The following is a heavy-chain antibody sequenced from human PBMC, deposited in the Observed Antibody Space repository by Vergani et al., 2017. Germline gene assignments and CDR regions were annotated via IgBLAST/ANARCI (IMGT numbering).Heavy chain of an antibody. CDR1: GYTFTGYY. CDR2: INPNSGGT. Sequence: QVQLVQSGAEVKKPGASVKVSCKASGYTFTGYYMHWVRQAPGQGLEWMGWINPNSGGTNYAQKFQGRVTMTRDTSISTAYMELSRLRSDDTAVYYCARAGSIVVVPAAHPPIDDWGQGTLVTVSS. J-gene: IGHJ4*02. V-gene: IGHV1-2*02. D-gene: IGHD2-2*01. CDR3: ARAGSIVVVPAAHPPIDD.